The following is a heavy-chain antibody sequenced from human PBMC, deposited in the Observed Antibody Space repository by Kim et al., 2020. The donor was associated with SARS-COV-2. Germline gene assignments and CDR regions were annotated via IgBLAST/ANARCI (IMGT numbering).Heavy chain of an antibody. V-gene: IGHV3-33*01. Sequence: KYYADSVKGRFTISRDNSKNTLYLQMNSLRAEDTAVYYCARVGSSSRMDVWGQGTTVTVSS. D-gene: IGHD1-26*01. CDR2: K. CDR3: ARVGSSSRMDV. J-gene: IGHJ6*02.